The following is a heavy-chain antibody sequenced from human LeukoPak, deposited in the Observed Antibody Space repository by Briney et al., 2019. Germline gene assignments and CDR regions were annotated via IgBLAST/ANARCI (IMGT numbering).Heavy chain of an antibody. CDR1: GFTFDDYA. V-gene: IGHV3-9*01. CDR2: ISWNSGSI. J-gene: IGHJ4*02. D-gene: IGHD1-26*01. Sequence: PGGSLRLSCAASGFTFDDYAMHWVRQAPGKGLEWVSGISWNSGSIGYADSVKGRFTISRDNAKNSLYLQMNSLRAEDTAVYYCARDPTYSGSPEAYWGQGTLVTVSS. CDR3: ARDPTYSGSPEAY.